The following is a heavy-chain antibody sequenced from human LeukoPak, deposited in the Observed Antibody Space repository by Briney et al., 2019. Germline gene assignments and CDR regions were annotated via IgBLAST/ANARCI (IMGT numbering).Heavy chain of an antibody. D-gene: IGHD5-12*01. Sequence: GASVKVSCKASGYTFTSYYMHWVRQAPGQGLEWMGWTNPNSGGTNYAQKFQGWVTMTRDTSISTAYMELSRLRSDDTAVYYCARESRGYSGYDIPNWFDPWGQGTLVTVSS. CDR1: GYTFTSYY. J-gene: IGHJ5*02. V-gene: IGHV1-2*04. CDR3: ARESRGYSGYDIPNWFDP. CDR2: TNPNSGGT.